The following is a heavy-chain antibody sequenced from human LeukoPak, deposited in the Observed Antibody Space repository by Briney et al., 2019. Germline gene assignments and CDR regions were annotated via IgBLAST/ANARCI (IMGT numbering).Heavy chain of an antibody. CDR1: GFTFTSSA. D-gene: IGHD2-2*01. CDR3: AADSPYCSSTSCYRGDYYYYGMDV. CDR2: IVVGSGNT. J-gene: IGHJ6*02. Sequence: SVKVSCKASGFTFTSSAMQWVRQARGQRLAWIGWIVVGSGNTNYAQKFQERVTITRDMSTSTAYMELGSLRSEDTAVYYCAADSPYCSSTSCYRGDYYYYGMDVWGQGTTVTVSS. V-gene: IGHV1-58*02.